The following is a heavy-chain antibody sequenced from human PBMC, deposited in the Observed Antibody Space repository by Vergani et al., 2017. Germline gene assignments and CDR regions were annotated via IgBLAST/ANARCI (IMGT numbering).Heavy chain of an antibody. V-gene: IGHV1-8*03. D-gene: IGHD3-22*01. Sequence: QVQLVQSGAEVKKPGASVKVSCKASGYTFTSYDINWVRQATGQGLEWMGWMNPNSGNTGYAQKFQGRVTITRNTSISTAYMELSSLRSEDTAVYYCERGSSGYEVYYYYGMDVWGQGTTVTVSS. CDR1: GYTFTSYD. CDR3: ERGSSGYEVYYYYGMDV. J-gene: IGHJ6*02. CDR2: MNPNSGNT.